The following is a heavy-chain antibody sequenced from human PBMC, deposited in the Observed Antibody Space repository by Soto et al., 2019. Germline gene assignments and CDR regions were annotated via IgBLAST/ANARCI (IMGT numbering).Heavy chain of an antibody. Sequence: QITLKESGPALVEPTQTLTLTCTFSGFSLTTSGVGVGWIRQSPGKALEWLAVIYWDNDRRYSPPLETRLTITKNLSKNQVVLTMTNVDPPDTATYYCAHMAYDFWNDYYWNYFDYWGQGTLVTVSS. D-gene: IGHD3-3*01. CDR3: AHMAYDFWNDYYWNYFDY. J-gene: IGHJ4*02. CDR1: GFSLTTSGVG. CDR2: IYWDNDR. V-gene: IGHV2-5*02.